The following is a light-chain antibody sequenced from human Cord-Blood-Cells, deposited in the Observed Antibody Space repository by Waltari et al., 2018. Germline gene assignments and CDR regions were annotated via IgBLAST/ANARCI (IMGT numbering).Light chain of an antibody. J-gene: IGKJ4*01. CDR1: QGISSY. CDR2: AAS. Sequence: DIQLTQSPSFLSASVGDRVTITCRASQGISSYLAWYQQKPGKAPKLLIYAASTLQSGVPSRFSGSGSGTEFTLTISSLQPEDFATYDCQQLNSYPLTFGGGTKLEIK. CDR3: QQLNSYPLT. V-gene: IGKV1-9*01.